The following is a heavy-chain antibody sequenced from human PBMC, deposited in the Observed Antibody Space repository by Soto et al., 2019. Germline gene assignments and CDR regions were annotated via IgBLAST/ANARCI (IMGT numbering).Heavy chain of an antibody. J-gene: IGHJ3*02. CDR2: IHYSGKT. Sequence: QLQLQESGPGLVKPSETLSLTCTVSSGPFSSCNYYWGWVRQPPGKGLEWIAAIHYSGKTSYNSSHKSRVTLSVDTSKQQFSLKLDSVTAADTAVYYGARLHNARFWDDTFDTWGQATMVTVSS. CDR1: SGPFSSCNYY. CDR3: ARLHNARFWDDTFDT. D-gene: IGHD3-10*01. V-gene: IGHV4-39*01.